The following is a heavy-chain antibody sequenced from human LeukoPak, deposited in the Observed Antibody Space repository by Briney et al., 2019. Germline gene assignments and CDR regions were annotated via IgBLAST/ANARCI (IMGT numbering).Heavy chain of an antibody. CDR2: INPNSGGT. CDR1: GYTFTDYY. V-gene: IGHV1-2*02. CDR3: ASGRNLAAAGDFDY. J-gene: IGHJ4*02. D-gene: IGHD6-13*01. Sequence: ASVKVSCKASGYTFTDYYIHWVRQAPGQGLEWMGWINPNSGGTNYAQKFQGRVTMTRDTSISTAYMELSRLRSDDTAVYYCASGRNLAAAGDFDYWGQGTLVTVSS.